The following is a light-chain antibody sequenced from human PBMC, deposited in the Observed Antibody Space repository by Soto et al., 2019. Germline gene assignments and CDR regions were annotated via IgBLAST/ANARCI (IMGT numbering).Light chain of an antibody. CDR2: SAF. CDR1: QSVSSNY. J-gene: IGKJ1*01. V-gene: IGKV3-20*01. Sequence: EIVLTQSTGTLSLSPGERGTLSCRASQSVSSNYLAWYQQKPGQAPRLLIYSAFIRATGIQDRFSGSGSGTDFTLTVSRLEYEDIDVHYCQYYGSSPWTFGQGTKVEIK. CDR3: QYYGSSPWT.